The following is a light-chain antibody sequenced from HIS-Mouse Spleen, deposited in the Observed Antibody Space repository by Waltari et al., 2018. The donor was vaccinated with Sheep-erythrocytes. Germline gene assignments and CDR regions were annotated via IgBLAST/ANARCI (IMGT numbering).Light chain of an antibody. CDR2: DVS. CDR1: SSDVGSYNL. V-gene: IGLV2-14*02. CDR3: SSYTSSSTWV. J-gene: IGLJ3*02. Sequence: QSALTQPASVSGSPGQSITISCTGTSSDVGSYNLVSWYQQHPGQAPKLMIYDVSNRPSGVSNRFSGSKSGNTASLTISGLQAEDEADYYCSSYTSSSTWVFGGGTKLTVL.